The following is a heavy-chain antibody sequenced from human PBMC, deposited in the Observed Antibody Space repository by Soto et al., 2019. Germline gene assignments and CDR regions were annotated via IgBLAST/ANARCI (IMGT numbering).Heavy chain of an antibody. CDR3: ARSDIVGVQGIYYYGMDV. CDR1: GYRFTSYW. D-gene: IGHD2-2*01. J-gene: IGHJ6*02. Sequence: GESLKISCNGSGYRFTSYWLSLVRQMPGKGLEWMGRIDPSDSYTTYSPSFQGHVIISADKSISTALRQGSSLKAADNAMYYCARSDIVGVQGIYYYGMDVWGQGTTVTVSS. CDR2: IDPSDSYT. V-gene: IGHV5-10-1*01.